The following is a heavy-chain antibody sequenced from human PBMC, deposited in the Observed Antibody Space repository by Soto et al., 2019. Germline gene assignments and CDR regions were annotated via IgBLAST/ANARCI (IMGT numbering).Heavy chain of an antibody. J-gene: IGHJ5*02. Sequence: LSLTCTVSGGSISSSSYYWGWIRQPPGKGLEWIGSIYYSGSTYYNPSLKSRVTISVDTSKNQFSLKLSSVTAADTAVYYCARGGYCSSTSCLNWFDPWGQGTLVTVPS. CDR3: ARGGYCSSTSCLNWFDP. D-gene: IGHD2-2*01. CDR1: GGSISSSSYY. V-gene: IGHV4-39*01. CDR2: IYYSGST.